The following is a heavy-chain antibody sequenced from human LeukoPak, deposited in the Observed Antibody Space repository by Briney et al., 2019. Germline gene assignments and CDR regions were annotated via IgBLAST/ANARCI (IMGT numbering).Heavy chain of an antibody. D-gene: IGHD3-10*01. V-gene: IGHV1-46*01. Sequence: GASVKVSCKASGGTFSSYAINWVRQAPGQGLEWMGIINPSGGSTSYAQKFQGRVTMTRDTSTSTVYMELSSLRSEDTAVYYCARDYYRNYYGSGSYPYYFDYWGQGTLVTVSS. J-gene: IGHJ4*02. CDR2: INPSGGST. CDR1: GGTFSSYA. CDR3: ARDYYRNYYGSGSYPYYFDY.